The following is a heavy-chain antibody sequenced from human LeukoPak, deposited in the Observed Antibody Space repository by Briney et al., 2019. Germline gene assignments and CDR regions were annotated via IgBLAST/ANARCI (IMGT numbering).Heavy chain of an antibody. V-gene: IGHV3-23*01. Sequence: GGSLRLSCVGSGFTFRSHATSWVRQAPGKGLEWVSAISGSGGSTYYADSVKGRFTISRDNSKNTLYLQMNSLRAEDTAVYYCAKDRQRGPLWGQGTLVTVSS. D-gene: IGHD6-25*01. CDR3: AKDRQRGPL. J-gene: IGHJ4*02. CDR1: GFTFRSHA. CDR2: ISGSGGST.